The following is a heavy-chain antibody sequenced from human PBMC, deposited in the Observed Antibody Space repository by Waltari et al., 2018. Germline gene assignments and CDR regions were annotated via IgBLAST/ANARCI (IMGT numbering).Heavy chain of an antibody. V-gene: IGHV1-2*02. D-gene: IGHD3-9*01. Sequence: QVQLVQSGAEVKKPGASVKVSCKASGYTFTGYYMHWVRQAPGQGLEWMGWINPNSGGTNYAQKFQGRVTMTRDTSISTAYMELSRLRSDDTAVYYCARVEPYYDILTGYPYYFDYWGQGTLVTVSS. J-gene: IGHJ4*02. CDR3: ARVEPYYDILTGYPYYFDY. CDR1: GYTFTGYY. CDR2: INPNSGGT.